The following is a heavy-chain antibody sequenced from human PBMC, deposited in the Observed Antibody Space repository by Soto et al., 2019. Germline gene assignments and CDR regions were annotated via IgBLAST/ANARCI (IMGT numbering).Heavy chain of an antibody. D-gene: IGHD1-1*01. CDR1: AFTFANYH. V-gene: IGHV3-49*04. CDR3: TKNDDHGPD. J-gene: IGHJ4*02. CDR2: IRSQAYGGTA. Sequence: GGSLRLSSATSAFTFANYHMTWVRQAPGKGPEWLGFIRSQAYGGTADYAASVEGRFTISRDDSTSIAYLQMNNLKTEDTAVYYCTKNDDHGPDWRQGNLVTVSS.